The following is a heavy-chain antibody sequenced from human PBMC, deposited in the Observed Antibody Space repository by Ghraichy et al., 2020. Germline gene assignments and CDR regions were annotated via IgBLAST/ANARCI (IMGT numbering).Heavy chain of an antibody. J-gene: IGHJ4*02. D-gene: IGHD4-17*01. CDR1: GFNFVSYV. CDR2: IGSSGDNA. CDR3: AKVGYGDPLNYFDY. Sequence: GGSLRLSCATSGFNFVSYVMSWVRRAPGKGLEWVSDIGSSGDNADYADSVKGRFTISRDNSKSTLYLHMRSLRAEDTAVYYCAKVGYGDPLNYFDYWGRGTLVTVSS. V-gene: IGHV3-23*01.